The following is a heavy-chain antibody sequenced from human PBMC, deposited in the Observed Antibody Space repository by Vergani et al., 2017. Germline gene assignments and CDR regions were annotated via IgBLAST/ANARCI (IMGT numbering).Heavy chain of an antibody. CDR3: ARVNTETNGHLYYYYYMDV. V-gene: IGHV4-34*01. CDR1: GGPFTSYH. D-gene: IGHD4-11*01. Sequence: QVQLQQWGGGLLKPSETLSLTCVVNGGPFTSYHWTWIRQSPGEGLEWVGDIDHTGRPDYNPSLKSRLTMSVGKSRNQFSLTLNSVTATDTAIYFCARVNTETNGHLYYYYYMDVWGQGTAVTVS. J-gene: IGHJ6*03. CDR2: IDHTGRP.